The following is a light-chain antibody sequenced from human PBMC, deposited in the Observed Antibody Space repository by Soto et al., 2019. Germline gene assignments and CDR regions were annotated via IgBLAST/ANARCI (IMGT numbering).Light chain of an antibody. CDR2: EAS. CDR3: QHYKESST. V-gene: IGKV1-5*03. J-gene: IGKJ1*01. Sequence: DIQMTQSPSTLSASVGDRVTITCRARQSISSWLAWYQQKPGKAPKLLIYEASSSEIGVPPRFSGSGFGTEFTLTISSLQPDDFATYYCQHYKESSTFGQGTRLKIK. CDR1: QSISSW.